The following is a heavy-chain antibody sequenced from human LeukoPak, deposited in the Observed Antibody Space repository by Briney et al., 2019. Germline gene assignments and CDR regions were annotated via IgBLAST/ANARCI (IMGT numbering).Heavy chain of an antibody. V-gene: IGHV3-11*01. CDR2: INIGGTNT. CDR3: ATDGAGFDT. J-gene: IGHJ5*02. Sequence: GGSLRLSCAASGFTFNDYYMSWIRQAPGKGLEWLSYINIGGTNTYYADYVKGRFTISRDNAKKPLYLEMNNLRAEDTAVYYCATDGAGFDTWGQGVLVTVSS. CDR1: GFTFNDYY.